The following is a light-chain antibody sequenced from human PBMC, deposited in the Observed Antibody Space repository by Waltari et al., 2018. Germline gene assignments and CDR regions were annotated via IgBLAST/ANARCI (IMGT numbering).Light chain of an antibody. V-gene: IGKV3-11*01. Sequence: EIVLTQSPATLSLSPGERATLSCRASQSVSSYLAWYQQKPGQVPRLLIDEAANRATGIPARVSGSGSGTDFTLTISSLEPEDFAVYYCQQRSNWPPLTFGGGTKVEIK. J-gene: IGKJ4*01. CDR2: EAA. CDR1: QSVSSY. CDR3: QQRSNWPPLT.